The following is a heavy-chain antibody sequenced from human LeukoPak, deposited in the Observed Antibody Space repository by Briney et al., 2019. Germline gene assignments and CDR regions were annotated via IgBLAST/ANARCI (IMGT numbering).Heavy chain of an antibody. V-gene: IGHV4-61*02. CDR2: IYTSGST. CDR3: ARGVNSGYFDY. J-gene: IGHJ4*02. CDR1: GGSISSGPYY. Sequence: SETLSLTCTVSGGSISSGPYYWSWIRQPAGKGLEWIGRIYTSGSTNYNPSLKSRVTMSVDTSKNQFSLKLSSVTAADTAVYYCARGVNSGYFDYCGQGTLVTVSS. D-gene: IGHD1-26*01.